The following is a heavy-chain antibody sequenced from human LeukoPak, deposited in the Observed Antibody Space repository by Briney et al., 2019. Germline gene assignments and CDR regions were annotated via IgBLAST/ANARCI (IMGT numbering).Heavy chain of an antibody. J-gene: IGHJ6*03. CDR3: TKELHVAVAVAVYYYFYMDV. CDR1: GFAFSSFA. V-gene: IGHV3-23*01. CDR2: INGGGNTT. Sequence: TGGSLRLSCAASGFAFSSFAMGWVRQSPGKGLEWLSTINGGGNTTFYADSVKGRFTISRDNSKNTLYLHMDGLRPDDTAIYYCTKELHVAVAVAVYYYFYMDVWGRGTAVSVSS. D-gene: IGHD6-19*01.